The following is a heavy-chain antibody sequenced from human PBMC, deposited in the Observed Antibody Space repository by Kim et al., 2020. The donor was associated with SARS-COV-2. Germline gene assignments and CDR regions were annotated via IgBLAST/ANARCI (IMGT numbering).Heavy chain of an antibody. J-gene: IGHJ3*02. V-gene: IGHV4-31*03. Sequence: SETLSLTCTVSGGSISSGGYYWSWIRQHPGKGLEWIGYIYYSGSTYYNPSLKSRVTISVDTYKNQFSLKLSSVTDADTAVSYCARDQEGHAFDIWGHGT. CDR3: ARDQEGHAFDI. CDR2: IYYSGST. CDR1: GGSISSGGYY.